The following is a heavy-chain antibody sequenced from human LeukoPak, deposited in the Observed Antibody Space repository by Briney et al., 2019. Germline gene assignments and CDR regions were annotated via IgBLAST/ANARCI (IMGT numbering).Heavy chain of an antibody. CDR3: ARGGGSSWRFDY. J-gene: IGHJ4*02. CDR2: IYHSGST. D-gene: IGHD1-26*01. V-gene: IGHV4-38-2*01. CDR1: GYSISSGYY. Sequence: PSETLSLTCGVSGYSISSGYYWGWIRQPPGKGLEWIGSIYHSGSTYYNPSLKSRVTISGDTSKNQFSLKLSSVTAADTAVYYCARGGGSSWRFDYWGQGTLVTVSS.